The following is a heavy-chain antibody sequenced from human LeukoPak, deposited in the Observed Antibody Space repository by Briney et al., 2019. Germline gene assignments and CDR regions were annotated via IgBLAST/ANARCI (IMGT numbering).Heavy chain of an antibody. CDR3: ARPYYYSSGSYPY. D-gene: IGHD3-10*01. Sequence: GGPLRLSCAASEFTLSRYSMNWVGQAPGKGLEWVASTSKTGNHIYYANSVKGRLPFPRDNAKNSLYLQMNSLRAEDTAVYYCARPYYYSSGSYPYWGQGTLVTVSS. J-gene: IGHJ4*02. V-gene: IGHV3-21*01. CDR1: EFTLSRYS. CDR2: TSKTGNHI.